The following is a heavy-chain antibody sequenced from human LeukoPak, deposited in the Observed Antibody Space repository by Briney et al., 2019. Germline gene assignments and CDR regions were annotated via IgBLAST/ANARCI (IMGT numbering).Heavy chain of an antibody. CDR1: GFTFSDYG. D-gene: IGHD2-21*01. V-gene: IGHV3-48*01. CDR2: ISSSSSTI. Sequence: TGGSLRLSCAASGFTFSDYGMSWVRQAPGKGLEWVSYISSSSSTIYYADSVKGRFTISRDNAKNSLYLQMNSLRAEDTAVYYCARDTYCGGDCYSNFDYWGQGTLVTVSS. J-gene: IGHJ4*02. CDR3: ARDTYCGGDCYSNFDY.